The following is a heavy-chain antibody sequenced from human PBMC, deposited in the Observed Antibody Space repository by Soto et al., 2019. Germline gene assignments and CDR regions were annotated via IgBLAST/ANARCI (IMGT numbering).Heavy chain of an antibody. CDR1: GFTVSSNY. CDR2: IYSGGST. Sequence: PGGSLRLSCAASGFTVSSNYMSWVRQAPGKGLEWVSVIYSGGSTYYADSVKGRFTISRDNSKNTLYLQMNSLRAEDTAVYYCARELVVVAAAMDVWGKGTTVTVSS. CDR3: ARELVVVAAAMDV. V-gene: IGHV3-66*01. J-gene: IGHJ6*04. D-gene: IGHD2-15*01.